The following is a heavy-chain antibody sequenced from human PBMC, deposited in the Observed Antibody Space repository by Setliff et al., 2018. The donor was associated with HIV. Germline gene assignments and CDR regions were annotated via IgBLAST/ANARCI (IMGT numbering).Heavy chain of an antibody. CDR2: IFPGDSKM. D-gene: IGHD2-21*02. V-gene: IGHV5-51*01. Sequence: PGESLKISCKGSGYSFTSYWIAWVRQKPGKGLEWMGIIFPGDSKMRYSPSFQGRVTLSADKSTSTAYLQWSSLQTSDSGMYYCARGIAALTASFDSWGQGSLVTVS. CDR3: ARGIAALTASFDS. CDR1: GYSFTSYW. J-gene: IGHJ4*02.